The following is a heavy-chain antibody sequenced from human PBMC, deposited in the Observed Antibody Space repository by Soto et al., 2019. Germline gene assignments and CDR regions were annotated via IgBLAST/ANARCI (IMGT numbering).Heavy chain of an antibody. J-gene: IGHJ6*02. Sequence: SGPTLVNPTQTLTLTCTFSGFSLSTSGMRVSWIRQPPGKALEWLARIDWDDDKFYSTSLKTRLTISKDTSKNQVVLTMTNMDPVDTAAYYCARMYSSSAYYYGMDVWGQGTTVTVSS. CDR3: ARMYSSSAYYYGMDV. CDR1: GFSLSTSGMR. V-gene: IGHV2-70*04. D-gene: IGHD6-6*01. CDR2: IDWDDDK.